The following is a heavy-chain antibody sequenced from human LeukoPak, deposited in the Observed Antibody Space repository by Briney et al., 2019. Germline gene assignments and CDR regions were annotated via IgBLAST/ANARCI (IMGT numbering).Heavy chain of an antibody. D-gene: IGHD3-22*01. V-gene: IGHV1-2*02. CDR2: INPNSGGT. J-gene: IGHJ2*01. Sequence: ASVTVSCTASGYTFTVYYMHWVRQAPGQGLEWMGWINPNSGGTNYAQKFQGRVTITRDTSISTAYMELSRLRSDDTAVYYCARWALDSSGYYSRGWYFDLWGRGTLVTVSS. CDR3: ARWALDSSGYYSRGWYFDL. CDR1: GYTFTVYY.